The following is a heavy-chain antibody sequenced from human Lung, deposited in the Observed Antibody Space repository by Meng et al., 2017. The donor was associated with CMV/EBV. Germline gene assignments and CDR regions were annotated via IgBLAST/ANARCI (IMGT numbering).Heavy chain of an antibody. CDR3: TRVGTYYYDSSGHYLREEGYFDY. CDR1: GFTFGDYA. Sequence: GSLRLSCTASGFTFGDYAMSWVRQAPGKGLEWVGFIRSKAYGGTTEYAASVKGRFTISRDDSKSIAYLQMNSLKTEDTAVYYCTRVGTYYYDSSGHYLREEGYFDYWGQGTXVTVSS. J-gene: IGHJ4*02. CDR2: IRSKAYGGTT. D-gene: IGHD3-22*01. V-gene: IGHV3-49*04.